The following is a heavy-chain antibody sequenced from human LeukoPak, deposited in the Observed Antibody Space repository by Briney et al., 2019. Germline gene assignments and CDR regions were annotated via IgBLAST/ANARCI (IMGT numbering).Heavy chain of an antibody. CDR1: GFTFSSYG. Sequence: GGSLRLSCAASGFTFSSYGMHWVRQAPGKGLEWVAFIRYDGSNKYYADSVKGRFTISRDNSKNTLFLQMNSLRTEDTAVYYCTRDSARRDGNNFDYWGQGTLVTVSS. V-gene: IGHV3-30*02. J-gene: IGHJ4*02. D-gene: IGHD5-24*01. CDR3: TRDSARRDGNNFDY. CDR2: IRYDGSNK.